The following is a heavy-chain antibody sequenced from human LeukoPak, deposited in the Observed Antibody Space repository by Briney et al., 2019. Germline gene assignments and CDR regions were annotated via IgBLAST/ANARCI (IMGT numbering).Heavy chain of an antibody. D-gene: IGHD3-10*01. J-gene: IGHJ3*02. Sequence: PSETLSLTCTVSNGSISSYYWSWIRQPPGKGLEWIGYIYYSGSTNCNPSLKNRVTISVDTSKNQFSLKLTSVTAADTAVYYCARFSATGHYYGSGSYYKYAFDIWGQGTMVTVSS. CDR2: IYYSGST. V-gene: IGHV4-59*08. CDR3: ARFSATGHYYGSGSYYKYAFDI. CDR1: NGSISSYY.